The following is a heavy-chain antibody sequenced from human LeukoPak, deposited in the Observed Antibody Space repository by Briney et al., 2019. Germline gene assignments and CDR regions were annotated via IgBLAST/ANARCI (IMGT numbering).Heavy chain of an antibody. Sequence: SETLSLTCTVSGGSISSSSYYWGWIRQPPGKGLEWIGSIYYSGSTYYNPSLKSRVTISVDTSKNQFSLKLSSVTAADTAVYYCAREMHSGQQLVDYYYYYMDVWGKGTTVTVSS. J-gene: IGHJ6*03. CDR1: GGSISSSSYY. D-gene: IGHD6-13*01. V-gene: IGHV4-39*07. CDR3: AREMHSGQQLVDYYYYYMDV. CDR2: IYYSGST.